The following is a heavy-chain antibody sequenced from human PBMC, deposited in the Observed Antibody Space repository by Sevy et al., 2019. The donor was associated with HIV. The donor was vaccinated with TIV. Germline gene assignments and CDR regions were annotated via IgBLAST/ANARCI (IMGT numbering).Heavy chain of an antibody. V-gene: IGHV3-30*18. Sequence: GGSLRLSCAASGFTFSSYGMHWVRQAPGKGLEWVAVISYDGSNKYYADSVKGRFTISRDNSKNTLYLQMNSLRAEDTAVYYCAKDGSGWYFDGMDVGGQGTTVTVSS. D-gene: IGHD6-19*01. CDR2: ISYDGSNK. CDR1: GFTFSSYG. CDR3: AKDGSGWYFDGMDV. J-gene: IGHJ6*02.